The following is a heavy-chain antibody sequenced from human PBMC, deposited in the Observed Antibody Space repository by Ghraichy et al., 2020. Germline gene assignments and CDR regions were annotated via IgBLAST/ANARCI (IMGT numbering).Heavy chain of an antibody. CDR3: ARGHQVSWGDDY. CDR2: IYYSGST. CDR1: GGSVSSGSYY. J-gene: IGHJ4*02. Sequence: SETLSLTCTVSGGSVSSGSYYWSWIRQPPGKELEWIGYIYYSGSTNYNPSLKSRVTISVDTSKNQFSLKLSSVTAADTSVYYGARGHQVSWGDDYWGQGTLVTVSS. D-gene: IGHD6-13*01. V-gene: IGHV4-61*01.